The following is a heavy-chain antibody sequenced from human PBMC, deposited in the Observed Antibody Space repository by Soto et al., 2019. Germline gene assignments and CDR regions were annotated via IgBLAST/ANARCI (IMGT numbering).Heavy chain of an antibody. CDR1: GGSISSSSYY. CDR2: IYYSGAT. CDR3: ANDYGDYRNDAFDI. Sequence: SETLSLTCTVSGGSISSSSYYWGWIRQPPGKGLGRIGGIYYSGATYYNPSLKSRVTISLDRSKNQFTLNLSSMTAADAGVYYCANDYGDYRNDAFDIWSPGSRVTVSS. V-gene: IGHV4-39*01. J-gene: IGHJ3*02. D-gene: IGHD4-17*01.